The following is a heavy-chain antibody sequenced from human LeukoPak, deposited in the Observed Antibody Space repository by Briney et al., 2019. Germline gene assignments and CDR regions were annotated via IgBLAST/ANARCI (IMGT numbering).Heavy chain of an antibody. CDR1: GFTFINAW. V-gene: IGHV3-15*01. D-gene: IGHD3-22*01. Sequence: GGSLRLSRAASGFTFINAWMSWVRQAPGKGLEWVGRIKSKTDGGTTDYAAPVKGRFTISRDDSKNTLYLQMNSLKTEDTAVYYCTTLTYYYDSSGSNWFDPWGQGTLVTVSS. CDR2: IKSKTDGGTT. CDR3: TTLTYYYDSSGSNWFDP. J-gene: IGHJ5*02.